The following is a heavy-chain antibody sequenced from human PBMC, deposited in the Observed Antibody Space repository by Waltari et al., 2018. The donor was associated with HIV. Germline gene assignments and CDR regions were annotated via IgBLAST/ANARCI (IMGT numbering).Heavy chain of an antibody. CDR3: ARGLFVDYYDNYYFDY. D-gene: IGHD3-22*01. CDR1: GGSFSGYY. CDR2: INHSGST. V-gene: IGHV4-34*01. Sequence: QVQLQQWGAGLLKPSETLSLTCAVYGGSFSGYYWSWIRQPPGKGLEWIGEINHSGSTNYNPSLKSRVTISVDTSKNQFSLKLSSVTAADTAVYYCARGLFVDYYDNYYFDYWGQGTVVTVSS. J-gene: IGHJ4*02.